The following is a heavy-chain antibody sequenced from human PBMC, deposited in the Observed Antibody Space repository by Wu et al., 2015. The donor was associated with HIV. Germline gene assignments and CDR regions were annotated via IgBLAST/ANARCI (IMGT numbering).Heavy chain of an antibody. V-gene: IGHV1-69*05. J-gene: IGHJ6*02. CDR2: IIPMFGEG. CDR1: GGTFSTYT. CDR3: ARLIGGYYDDSGSYQDHYFYHSVTDV. Sequence: QVQLVQSGAEVKKPGSSVKVSCKASGGTFSTYTLSWVRQAPGQGLEWMGGIIPMFGEGNYAQKFQGRVTITTDESTSTAYMELSSLRSEDTAIYYCARLIGGYYDDSGSYQDHYFYHSVTDVWGQGTTVTVSS. D-gene: IGHD3-22*01.